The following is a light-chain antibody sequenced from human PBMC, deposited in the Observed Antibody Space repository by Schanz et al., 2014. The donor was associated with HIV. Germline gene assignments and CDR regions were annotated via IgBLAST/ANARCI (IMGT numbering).Light chain of an antibody. Sequence: QSALTQPASVSGSPGQSITISCTGTSSDVGGYNYVSWYQQHPGKAPKLMIYDVSNRPSGVSNRFSGSKSDNTASLTISGFQPEDEADYYCISYTSDTVLFGGGTKLTVL. CDR2: DVS. CDR1: SSDVGGYNY. V-gene: IGLV2-14*01. J-gene: IGLJ2*01. CDR3: ISYTSDTVL.